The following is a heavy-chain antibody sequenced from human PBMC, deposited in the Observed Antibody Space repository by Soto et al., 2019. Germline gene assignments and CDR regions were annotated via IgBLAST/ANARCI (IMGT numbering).Heavy chain of an antibody. J-gene: IGHJ4*02. CDR3: ARDGDVNTGFRKDY. V-gene: IGHV3-33*01. CDR2: IWHDGGNK. D-gene: IGHD7-27*01. CDR1: GFTFSSYG. Sequence: QVQLVESGGGVVQPGRSLRLSCAASGFTFSSYGMHWVRQAPGKGLEWVAFIWHDGGNKFYAESVKGRFTISRDNSKNTLYLQMTSLSAEDTAMYYCARDGDVNTGFRKDYWGQGALVTVSS.